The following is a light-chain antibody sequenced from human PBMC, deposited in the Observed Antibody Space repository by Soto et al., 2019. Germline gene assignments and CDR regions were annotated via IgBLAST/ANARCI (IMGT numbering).Light chain of an antibody. V-gene: IGKV3-20*01. J-gene: IGKJ1*01. CDR3: QHYGSSWT. Sequence: EIVLTQSPGTLSLSPGERATLSCRASQSVSSKYLAWYQRKPGQSPRLLKYGASSRATGIPDRFSGSGSGTDFTLTISRLEPEDFAVYYCQHYGSSWTFGQGTKVDIK. CDR2: GAS. CDR1: QSVSSKY.